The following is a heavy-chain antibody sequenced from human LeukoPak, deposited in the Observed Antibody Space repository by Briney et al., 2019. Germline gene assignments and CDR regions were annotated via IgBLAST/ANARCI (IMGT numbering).Heavy chain of an antibody. CDR3: ARDWALD. CDR1: GFTFSSYA. V-gene: IGHV3-30*04. D-gene: IGHD3-16*01. J-gene: IGHJ4*02. Sequence: PGGSLRLSCAASGFTFSSYAMHWVRQAPGKGLEWVAVISYDGSNKYYADSVKGRSTISRDNSKNTLYLQMNSLRAEDTAVYYCARDWALDWGQGTLVTVSS. CDR2: ISYDGSNK.